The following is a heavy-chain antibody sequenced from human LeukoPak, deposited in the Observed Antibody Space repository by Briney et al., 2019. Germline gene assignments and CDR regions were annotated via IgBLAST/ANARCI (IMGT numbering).Heavy chain of an antibody. Sequence: GGSLRLSCAASGFTFSSYGMHWVRQAPGKGLEWVAVISYDGSNKYYADSVKGRFTISRDNSKNTLYLQMNSLRAEDPAVYYCARGFDCSSTSCYDDYYYYYYMDVWGKGTTVTVSS. CDR2: ISYDGSNK. CDR1: GFTFSSYG. D-gene: IGHD2-2*01. CDR3: ARGFDCSSTSCYDDYYYYYYMDV. V-gene: IGHV3-30*03. J-gene: IGHJ6*03.